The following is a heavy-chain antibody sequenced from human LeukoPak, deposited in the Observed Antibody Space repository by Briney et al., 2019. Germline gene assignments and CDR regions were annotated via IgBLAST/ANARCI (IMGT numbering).Heavy chain of an antibody. V-gene: IGHV3-15*01. J-gene: IGHJ4*02. D-gene: IGHD6-19*01. Sequence: PGGSLRLSCAASGFTFSNAWMSWVRQAPGKGLEWVGHIKSKTDGGTTDYAAPVKGRFTISRDDSKNTLYLQMNSLKTEDTAVYYCTTEGSSGFDYWGQGTLVTVSS. CDR2: IKSKTDGGTT. CDR1: GFTFSNAW. CDR3: TTEGSSGFDY.